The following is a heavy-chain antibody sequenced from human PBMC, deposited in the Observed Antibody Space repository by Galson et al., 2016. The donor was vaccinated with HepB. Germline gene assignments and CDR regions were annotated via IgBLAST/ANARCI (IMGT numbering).Heavy chain of an antibody. CDR2: VYNDVTT. Sequence: SLRLSCAASGFTVSNNYMSWVRQAPGKGLEWVAFVYNDVTTSYTDSVKGRFTITTDNSKNTLYLQMKSLRADDTAVYFCAREGPYNPWEPTRYFDDWGPGALVTVSS. CDR1: GFTVSNNY. D-gene: IGHD1-14*01. CDR3: AREGPYNPWEPTRYFDD. V-gene: IGHV3-53*01. J-gene: IGHJ4*02.